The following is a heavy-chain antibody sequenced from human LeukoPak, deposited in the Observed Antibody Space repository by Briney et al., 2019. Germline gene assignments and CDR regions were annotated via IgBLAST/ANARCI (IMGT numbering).Heavy chain of an antibody. CDR1: GFTFSSYS. CDR2: ISSSSSTI. D-gene: IGHD2-15*01. Sequence: PGGSLRLSCAASGFTFSSYSMNWVRPAPGKGLGWVSYISSSSSTIYYAGSVKGRFTISRDNAKNSLYLQMNSLRAEDTAVYYCARSVRVVVYYFDYWGQGTLVTVSS. V-gene: IGHV3-48*04. J-gene: IGHJ4*02. CDR3: ARSVRVVVYYFDY.